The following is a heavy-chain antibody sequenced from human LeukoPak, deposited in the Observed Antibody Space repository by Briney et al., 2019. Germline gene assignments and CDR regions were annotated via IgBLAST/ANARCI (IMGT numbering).Heavy chain of an antibody. CDR1: GFTFDDYA. V-gene: IGHV3-43*02. J-gene: IGHJ1*01. CDR2: ISGDGAST. Sequence: TGGSLRLSCAASGFTFDDYAMYWVRQAPGKGLEWVSLISGDGASTYYADSVQGRFTISRDNSKDSLFLQMHSLRSEDTALYYCAKDNTHGYNYLDHWGQGTRVTVSS. CDR3: AKDNTHGYNYLDH. D-gene: IGHD1-1*01.